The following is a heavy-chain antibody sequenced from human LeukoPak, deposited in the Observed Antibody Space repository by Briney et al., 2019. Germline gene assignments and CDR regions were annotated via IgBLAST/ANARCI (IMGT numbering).Heavy chain of an antibody. D-gene: IGHD5-18*01. CDR1: GFTFSSYS. Sequence: GGSLRLSCAASGFTFSSYSMNWVRQAPGKGLEWVSSISSSSIYIYYADSVKGRFTISRDNAKNSLYLQMNSLRAEDTAVYYCARDSGYSYGYGDDYWGQGTLVSVSS. V-gene: IGHV3-21*01. CDR2: ISSSSIYI. CDR3: ARDSGYSYGYGDDY. J-gene: IGHJ4*02.